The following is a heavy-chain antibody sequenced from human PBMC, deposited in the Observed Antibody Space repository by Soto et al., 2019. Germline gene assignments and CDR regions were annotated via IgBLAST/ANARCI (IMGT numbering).Heavy chain of an antibody. CDR1: GVTFSGYS. Sequence: EVQLVESGGGLVKPGGSLRLSCVGSGVTFSGYSMNWVRQVPGEGLEWVSSISTTSGFIYYADSVKGRFTISRDNGKNSLYLQMNSLRAEDTAVYYCARDMMKGYCSSTSCYGGPDYWGQGTLVTVSS. CDR2: ISTTSGFI. D-gene: IGHD2-2*01. CDR3: ARDMMKGYCSSTSCYGGPDY. V-gene: IGHV3-21*01. J-gene: IGHJ4*02.